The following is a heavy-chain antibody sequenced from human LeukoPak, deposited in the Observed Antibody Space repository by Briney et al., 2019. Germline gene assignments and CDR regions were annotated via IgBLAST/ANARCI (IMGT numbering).Heavy chain of an antibody. CDR1: GFTFDDYG. J-gene: IGHJ4*02. V-gene: IGHV3-20*04. Sequence: LGGSLRPSCAASGFTFDDYGMSWVRQAPGKGLEGVSTINWKGGSTGYADSVKGRFTISRDNAKNSLYLQMNSLRAEDTALYYCARGGYSGCDSGGPLDYWGQGTLVTVSS. CDR3: ARGGYSGCDSGGPLDY. CDR2: INWKGGST. D-gene: IGHD5-12*01.